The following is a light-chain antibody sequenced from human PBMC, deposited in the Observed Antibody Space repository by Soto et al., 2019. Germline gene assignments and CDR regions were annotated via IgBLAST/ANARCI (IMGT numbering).Light chain of an antibody. Sequence: EIVLTQSPATLSLSPGERATLSCRASQSVSSYLAWYQQKPGQAPRLLIYDAYNRATGIPARFSGSGSGTEFTLTIRSLEPEDFAVYYCQQRSNWPATFGQGTKVQIK. V-gene: IGKV3-11*01. J-gene: IGKJ1*01. CDR1: QSVSSY. CDR2: DAY. CDR3: QQRSNWPAT.